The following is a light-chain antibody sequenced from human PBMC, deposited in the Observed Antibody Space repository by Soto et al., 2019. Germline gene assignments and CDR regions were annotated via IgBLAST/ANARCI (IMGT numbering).Light chain of an antibody. J-gene: IGKJ1*01. V-gene: IGKV1-39*01. Sequence: DIQMTQSPSSLSASVGDRVTISCRASQSISTYLNWYQQKPGEAPKLLIYAASSLQSGVPSRFSGSGSGTDFTPTITSLQPEDFASYFCQQSYSTPRTFGQGTKVDIK. CDR3: QQSYSTPRT. CDR1: QSISTY. CDR2: AAS.